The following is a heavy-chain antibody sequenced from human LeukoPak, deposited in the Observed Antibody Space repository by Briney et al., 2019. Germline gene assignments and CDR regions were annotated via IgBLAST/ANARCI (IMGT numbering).Heavy chain of an antibody. J-gene: IGHJ4*02. CDR3: ARDDGYNFWYFDY. CDR2: MYYSGST. V-gene: IGHV4-59*01. D-gene: IGHD5-24*01. Sequence: SETLSLTCTVSGGSISSYYWSWVRQPPGKGLEWIAYMYYSGSTNYNPSLKSRVTISVDTSKNQFSLTLRSATAADTAVYYCARDDGYNFWYFDYWGQGTLVTVSS. CDR1: GGSISSYY.